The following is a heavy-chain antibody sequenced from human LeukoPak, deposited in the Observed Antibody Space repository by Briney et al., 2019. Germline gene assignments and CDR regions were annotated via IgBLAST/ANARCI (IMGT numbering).Heavy chain of an antibody. D-gene: IGHD3-3*01. CDR1: GFTFSSYS. Sequence: PGGSLRLSCAASGFTFSSYSMNWVRQAPGKGLEWVSSISSSSSYIYYADSVKGRFTISRDNSKNTLYLQMNSLRAEDTAVYYCAKGGYDFWVQSHYGMDVWGQGTTVTVSS. CDR3: AKGGYDFWVQSHYGMDV. J-gene: IGHJ6*02. CDR2: ISSSSSYI. V-gene: IGHV3-21*01.